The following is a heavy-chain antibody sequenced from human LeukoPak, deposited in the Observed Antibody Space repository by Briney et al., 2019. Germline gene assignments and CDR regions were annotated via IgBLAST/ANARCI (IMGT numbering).Heavy chain of an antibody. J-gene: IGHJ4*02. Sequence: PSETLSLTCTVSGGSISSGDYYWSWIRQPPGKGLEWIGYIYYSGSTHYNPSLKSRVTISVDTSKNQFSLKLSSVTAADTAVYYCARDQGELWFGEWGQGTLVTVSS. CDR3: ARDQGELWFGE. CDR2: IYYSGST. CDR1: GGSISSGDYY. V-gene: IGHV4-30-4*01. D-gene: IGHD3-10*01.